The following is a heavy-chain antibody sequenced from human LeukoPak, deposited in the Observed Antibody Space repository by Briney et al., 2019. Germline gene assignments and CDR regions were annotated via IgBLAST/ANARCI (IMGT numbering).Heavy chain of an antibody. Sequence: GGSLRLSCAASGFTFSNAWMSWVRQAPGKGLEWVGCIKSKTDGGTTDYAAPVKGRFTISRDDSKHTLYLQMNSLKTEDTAVYYCTTGITMVRGVIHLIDYWGQGTLVTVSS. V-gene: IGHV3-15*01. CDR3: TTGITMVRGVIHLIDY. D-gene: IGHD3-10*01. CDR1: GFTFSNAW. J-gene: IGHJ4*02. CDR2: IKSKTDGGTT.